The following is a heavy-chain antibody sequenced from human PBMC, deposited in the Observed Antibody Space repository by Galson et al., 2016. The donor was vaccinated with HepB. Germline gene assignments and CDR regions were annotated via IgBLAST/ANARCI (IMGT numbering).Heavy chain of an antibody. CDR2: ISHSGST. D-gene: IGHD3-10*01. V-gene: IGHV4-34*01. Sequence: SETLSLTCAVYGGSFSGYYWSWIRQPPGKGLEWIGEISHSGSTNYNPSLKSRVTISVDTSKKQFTLKLRSGTAADTAVYYCARLYYDSRKSRSGYYFGMDVWGHGTTVTISS. CDR3: ARLYYDSRKSRSGYYFGMDV. J-gene: IGHJ6*02. CDR1: GGSFSGYY.